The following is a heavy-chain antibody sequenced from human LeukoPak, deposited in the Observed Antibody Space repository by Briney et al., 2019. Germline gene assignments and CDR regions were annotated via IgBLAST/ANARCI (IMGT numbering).Heavy chain of an antibody. V-gene: IGHV3-21*04. D-gene: IGHD3-9*01. CDR1: GFTFSSNW. CDR3: ARDGVLRYFDWLFPYYMDV. J-gene: IGHJ6*03. CDR2: ISSSSSYI. Sequence: GGSLRLSCAASGFTFSSNWMSWVRQAPGKGLEWVSSISSSSSYIYYADSVKGRFTISRDNAKNSLYLQMNSLRAEDTAVYYCARDGVLRYFDWLFPYYMDVWGKGTTVTISS.